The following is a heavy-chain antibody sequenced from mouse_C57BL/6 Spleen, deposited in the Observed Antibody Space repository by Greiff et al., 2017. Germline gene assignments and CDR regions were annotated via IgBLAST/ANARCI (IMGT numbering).Heavy chain of an antibody. J-gene: IGHJ2*01. Sequence: QVQLKQPGAELVKPGASVKLSCKASGYTFTSYWLHWVKQRPGQGLEWIGMIHPNSGSTNYNEKFKSKATLTVDKSSSTAYMQRSSLTSEDSAVYYCARESSSYPFGYWGQGTTLTVSS. V-gene: IGHV1-64*01. CDR2: IHPNSGST. CDR3: ARESSSYPFGY. CDR1: GYTFTSYW. D-gene: IGHD1-1*01.